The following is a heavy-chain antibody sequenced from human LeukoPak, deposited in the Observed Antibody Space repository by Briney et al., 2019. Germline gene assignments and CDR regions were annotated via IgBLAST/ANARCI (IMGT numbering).Heavy chain of an antibody. CDR2: IYYSGST. J-gene: IGHJ4*02. CDR3: ARAPSNGAWYVDY. D-gene: IGHD4-11*01. CDR1: GGSISSSSYY. Sequence: SETLSLTCTVSGGSISSSSYYWGWIRQPPGKGLEWIGSIYYSGSTYYNPSLKSRVTISVDTSKNQFSLKLTSVTAADTAVYYCARAPSNGAWYVDYWGQGMLVTVSS. V-gene: IGHV4-39*07.